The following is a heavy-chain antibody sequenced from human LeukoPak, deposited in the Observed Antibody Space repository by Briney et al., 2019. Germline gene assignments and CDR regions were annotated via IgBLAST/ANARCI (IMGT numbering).Heavy chain of an antibody. D-gene: IGHD3-22*01. Sequence: SVKVSCKASGGTFSSYAISWVRQAPGQGLEWMGGIIPIFGTANYAQKFQGRVTITADESTSTAYMELSSLRSEDAAVYYCARMYYYDSSGYYYYYYGMDVWGQGTTVTVSS. CDR2: IIPIFGTA. J-gene: IGHJ6*02. CDR1: GGTFSSYA. CDR3: ARMYYYDSSGYYYYYYGMDV. V-gene: IGHV1-69*13.